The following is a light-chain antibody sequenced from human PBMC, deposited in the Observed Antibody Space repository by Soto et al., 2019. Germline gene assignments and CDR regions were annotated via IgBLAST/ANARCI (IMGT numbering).Light chain of an antibody. CDR2: SNN. CDR1: TSNIGSNA. J-gene: IGLJ3*02. V-gene: IGLV1-44*01. Sequence: QSVLTQPPSASGTPGQRVTISCSGSTSNIGSNAVDWYQQHPGTAPKVLIYSNNQRPSGVPDRIFGSRSGTSVSLAITGLQSEDEADYYCATWDDSLKGWVFGGGTKLTVL. CDR3: ATWDDSLKGWV.